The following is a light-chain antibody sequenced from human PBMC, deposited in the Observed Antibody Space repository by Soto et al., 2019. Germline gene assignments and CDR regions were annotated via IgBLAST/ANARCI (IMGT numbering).Light chain of an antibody. V-gene: IGLV2-11*01. J-gene: IGLJ1*01. CDR1: SSDVGGYNF. Sequence: QSALTQPRSVSGSPGQSVTISCTGTSSDVGGYNFVSWYQHHPGKAPKLMIYNVIQRPSGVPDRFSASKSGNTASLTISGLQAEDEADYYCAAWDDSLSYVFGIGTKLTVL. CDR2: NVI. CDR3: AAWDDSLSYV.